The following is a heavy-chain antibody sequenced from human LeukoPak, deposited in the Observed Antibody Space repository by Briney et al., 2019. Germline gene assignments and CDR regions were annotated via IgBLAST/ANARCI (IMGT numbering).Heavy chain of an antibody. CDR2: RIPGDSDI. V-gene: IGHV5-51*01. CDR3: ARQGSTVTHEGAFDI. D-gene: IGHD4-17*01. Sequence: GGPLKISWQGPGYSFTSYWIAWVRQLPGKGLEWMGIRIPGDSDIRYSTPFQGQVTISADKSTSTAYLQWSSLKATDTAMYYCARQGSTVTHEGAFDIWGQGTMVTVS. CDR1: GYSFTSYW. J-gene: IGHJ3*02.